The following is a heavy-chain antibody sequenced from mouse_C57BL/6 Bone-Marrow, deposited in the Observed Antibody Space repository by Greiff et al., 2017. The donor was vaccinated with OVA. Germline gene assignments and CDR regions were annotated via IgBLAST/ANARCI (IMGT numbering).Heavy chain of an antibody. Sequence: QVQLQQSGAELARPGASVKLSCKASGYTFTSYGISWVKQRPGQGLEWIGEIYPRSGNTYYNEKFKGKATLTADKSSSTAYMELRSLTSEDSAVYFCASGGSSPLGYWGQGTTLTVSS. D-gene: IGHD1-1*01. CDR1: GYTFTSYG. CDR3: ASGGSSPLGY. CDR2: IYPRSGNT. V-gene: IGHV1-81*01. J-gene: IGHJ2*01.